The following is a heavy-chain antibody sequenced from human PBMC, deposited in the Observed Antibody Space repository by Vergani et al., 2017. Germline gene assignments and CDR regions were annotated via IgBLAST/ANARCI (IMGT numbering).Heavy chain of an antibody. CDR3: ARDLVQWGVDYGDYVGIGGYYYGMDV. J-gene: IGHJ6*02. Sequence: EVQLVESGGGLVKPGGSLRLSCAASGFTFSSYSMNWVRQAPGKGLEWVSSISSSSSYIYYADSVKGRFTISRDNAKNSLYLQMNSLRAEDTAVYYCARDLVQWGVDYGDYVGIGGYYYGMDVWGQGTTVTVSS. D-gene: IGHD4-17*01. CDR1: GFTFSSYS. V-gene: IGHV3-21*01. CDR2: ISSSSSYI.